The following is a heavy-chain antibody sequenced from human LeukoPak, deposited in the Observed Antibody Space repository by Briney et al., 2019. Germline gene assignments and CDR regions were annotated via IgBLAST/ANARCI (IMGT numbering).Heavy chain of an antibody. CDR2: IYSGGST. V-gene: IGHV3-53*01. CDR3: ARAGGLRFGELPEYYFDY. CDR1: GFTVSSNY. D-gene: IGHD3-10*01. J-gene: IGHJ4*02. Sequence: GGSLRLSCAASGFTVSSNYMSWVRQAPGKGLEWVSVIYSGGSTYYADSVKGRFTISRDNSKNTLYLQMNSLRAEDTAVYYCARAGGLRFGELPEYYFDYWGQGTLVTVSS.